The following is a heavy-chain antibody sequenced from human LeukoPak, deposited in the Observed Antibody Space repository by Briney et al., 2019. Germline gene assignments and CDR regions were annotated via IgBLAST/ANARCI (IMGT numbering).Heavy chain of an antibody. J-gene: IGHJ4*02. CDR1: GYTFTSYG. Sequence: GASVKVSCKASGYTFTSYGISWVRQAPGQGLEWMGWISAYNGNTNYAQKLQGRVTMTTDTSTSTAYMELRSLRSDDTAVYYCARSSLYSSSSSLDYWGQGTLVAVSS. CDR3: ARSSLYSSSSSLDY. D-gene: IGHD6-6*01. V-gene: IGHV1-18*01. CDR2: ISAYNGNT.